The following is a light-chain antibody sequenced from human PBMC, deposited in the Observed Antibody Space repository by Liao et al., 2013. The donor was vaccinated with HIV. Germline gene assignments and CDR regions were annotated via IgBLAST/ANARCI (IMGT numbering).Light chain of an antibody. CDR1: NIASKN. V-gene: IGLV3-21*01. Sequence: SYVLTQPPSVSVAPGKTATMTCGGDNIASKNVHWYRRKPGQAPIVVIYYDSDRPSGIPERFSGSTSGNTATLAIRTTQPMDEADYFCQAWDNRSGVFGPGTTVTVL. CDR2: YDS. J-gene: IGLJ1*01. CDR3: QAWDNRSGV.